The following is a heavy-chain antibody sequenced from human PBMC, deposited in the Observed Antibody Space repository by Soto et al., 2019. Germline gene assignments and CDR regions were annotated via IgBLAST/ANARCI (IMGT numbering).Heavy chain of an antibody. D-gene: IGHD4-4*01. CDR3: ATKRHDYSNYNYYYGMDV. CDR2: FDPEDGET. J-gene: IGHJ6*02. V-gene: IGHV1-24*01. CDR1: GYTLTELS. Sequence: QVQLVQSGAEVKKPGASVKVSCKVSGYTLTELSMHWVRQAPGKGLEWMGGFDPEDGETIYAQKFQGRVTMTEDTSTDTAYMELSSLRSEDTAVYYCATKRHDYSNYNYYYGMDVWGQGTTVTVSS.